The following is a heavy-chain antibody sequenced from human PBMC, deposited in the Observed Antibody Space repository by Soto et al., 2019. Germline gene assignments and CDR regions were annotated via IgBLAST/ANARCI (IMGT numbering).Heavy chain of an antibody. V-gene: IGHV1-2*02. CDR3: ARDQSPSSGWPGMDV. CDR1: GYTFTDYY. J-gene: IGHJ6*02. CDR2: INPNSGCT. Sequence: GASVKVSCKASGYTFTDYYMHWVLQAPGQGLEWMGWINPNSGCTNYAQKFQGRVTMTRDTSISTAYMELNRLRSDDTAVYYCARDQSPSSGWPGMDVWGQGTTVTVSS. D-gene: IGHD6-19*01.